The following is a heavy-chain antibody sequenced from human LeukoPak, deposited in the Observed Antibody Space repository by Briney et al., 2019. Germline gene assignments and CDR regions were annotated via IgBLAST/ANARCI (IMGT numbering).Heavy chain of an antibody. J-gene: IGHJ3*02. CDR3: ARGSYSYGYMYAFDI. D-gene: IGHD5-18*01. CDR1: GFTFDDYG. CDR2: INWNGGST. V-gene: IGHV3-20*04. Sequence: GGSLRLSCAASGFTFDDYGMSWVRQAPGKGLEWVSGINWNGGSTGYADSVKGRFTISRDNAKNSLYLQMNSLRAEDTALYYCARGSYSYGYMYAFDIWGQGTMVTVSS.